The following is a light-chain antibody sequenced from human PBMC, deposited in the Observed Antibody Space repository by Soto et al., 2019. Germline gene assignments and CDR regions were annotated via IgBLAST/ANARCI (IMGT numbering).Light chain of an antibody. CDR1: RSVGTT. CDR2: GAS. CDR3: QQYNNLPDMYT. V-gene: IGKV3-15*01. Sequence: EMVMTQSPATLSVSPGERVILSCRASRSVGTTLAWYQQKPGQAPRLLIYGASTRATGIPARFSGSGSGTDFTLTISSLQSEDFAVYYCQQYNNLPDMYTFGQGTKLEIK. J-gene: IGKJ2*01.